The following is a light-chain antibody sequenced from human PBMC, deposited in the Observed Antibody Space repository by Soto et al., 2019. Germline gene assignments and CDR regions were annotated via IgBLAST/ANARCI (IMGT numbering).Light chain of an antibody. Sequence: QSALTQPPSVSGSPGQSVAISCTGSSSDVGSNNRVSWYHQPPGTAPKLIIYDVTNRPSGVPDRFSGSKSGNTASLTISGLQAEDEADYYCSSYTPSNTYVFGTGTKLTVL. CDR3: SSYTPSNTYV. CDR1: SSDVGSNNR. V-gene: IGLV2-18*02. CDR2: DVT. J-gene: IGLJ1*01.